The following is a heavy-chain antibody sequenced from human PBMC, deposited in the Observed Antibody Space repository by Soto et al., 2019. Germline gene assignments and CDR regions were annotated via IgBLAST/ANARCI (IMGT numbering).Heavy chain of an antibody. V-gene: IGHV1-8*01. CDR3: ARMASFGPLNWFDP. CDR2: MNPGSGDT. Sequence: DSFQVCCKASGYTFTNHDVTWVRHATGQGLEWMGWMNPGSGDTGYAQKFQGRVTMTRDISIATAYMELSSLRSEDTAIYYCARMASFGPLNWFDPWGQGTLVTVYS. J-gene: IGHJ5*01. D-gene: IGHD3-16*01. CDR1: GYTFTNHD.